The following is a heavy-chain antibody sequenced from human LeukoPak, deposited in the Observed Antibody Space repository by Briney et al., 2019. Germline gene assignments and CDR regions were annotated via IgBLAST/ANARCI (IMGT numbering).Heavy chain of an antibody. CDR1: GFTFSNFA. V-gene: IGHV3-23*01. D-gene: IGHD6-13*01. CDR2: ISGAGAT. J-gene: IGHJ4*02. CDR3: AKGALGSSWSIRIYYFDY. Sequence: GGSLRLSCAASGFTFSNFALSWVRQAPGKGLEWVSAISGAGATWYPDSVKGRFTISRDKSKNTVYLQMNSLRAEDTAVYYCAKGALGSSWSIRIYYFDYWGQGTLVTVSS.